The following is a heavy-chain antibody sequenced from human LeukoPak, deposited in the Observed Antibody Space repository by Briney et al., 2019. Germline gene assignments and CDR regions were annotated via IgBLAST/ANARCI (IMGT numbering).Heavy chain of an antibody. CDR1: GFTFSSYA. CDR3: ARDQGSYYFDY. J-gene: IGHJ4*02. CDR2: ISYDGSNK. V-gene: IGHV3-30-3*01. Sequence: GGSLRLSCAASGFTFSSYAMHWVHQAPGKGLEWVAVISYDGSNKYYADSVKGRFTTSRDNSKNTLYLQMNSLRAEDTAVYYCARDQGSYYFDYWGQGTLVTVSS.